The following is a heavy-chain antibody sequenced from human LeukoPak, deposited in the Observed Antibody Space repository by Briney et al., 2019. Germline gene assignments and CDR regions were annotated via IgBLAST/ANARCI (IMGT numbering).Heavy chain of an antibody. CDR3: ASIRSGSYYFDY. D-gene: IGHD1-26*01. J-gene: IGHJ4*02. V-gene: IGHV3-7*01. CDR1: GFTFSSYW. CDR2: IKQDGSEK. Sequence: GGSLRLSCAASGFTFSSYWMSWVRQAPGKGLEWVANIKQDGSEKYYVDSVKGRFTISRDNAKNSLYLQMNSLRAGDTAVYYCASIRSGSYYFDYWGQGTLVTVSS.